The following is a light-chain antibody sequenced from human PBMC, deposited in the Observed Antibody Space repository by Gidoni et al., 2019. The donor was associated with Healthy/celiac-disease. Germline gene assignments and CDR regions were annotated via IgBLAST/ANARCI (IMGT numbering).Light chain of an antibody. CDR1: QSVSSNY. CDR2: GAS. CDR3: QQYGSSTPIT. J-gene: IGKJ5*01. Sequence: EIVLTQSPVTLSLSPGERATLSCRARQSVSSNYLAGYQQKPGQAPRLLIYGASSRATGLPDRFSGSGSGRELTLTISRREHEDDAVYYCQQYGSSTPITFXQXTRLEIK. V-gene: IGKV3-20*01.